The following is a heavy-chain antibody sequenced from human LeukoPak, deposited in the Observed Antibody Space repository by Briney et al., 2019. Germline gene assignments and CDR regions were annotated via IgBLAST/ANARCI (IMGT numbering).Heavy chain of an antibody. Sequence: PGGSLRLSCAASGFTFSSYSMDWVRQAPGKGLEWVSSISSSSSYIYYADSVKGRFTISRDNAKNSLYLQMNSLRAEDTAVYYCASHYYDSSGYLVWWGQGTLVTVSS. D-gene: IGHD3-22*01. CDR2: ISSSSSYI. V-gene: IGHV3-21*01. CDR3: ASHYYDSSGYLVW. CDR1: GFTFSSYS. J-gene: IGHJ4*02.